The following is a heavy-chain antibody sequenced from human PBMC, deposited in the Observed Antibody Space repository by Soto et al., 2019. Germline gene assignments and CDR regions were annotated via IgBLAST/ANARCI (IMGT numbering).Heavy chain of an antibody. Sequence: GGSLRLACAASGVTFSSYSMNWVRQAPGKGLEWVSYISSSSSTIYYADSVKGRFTISRGNAKNSLYLQMNSLRDEDTAVYYCAREAGTWHLPLNWFDPWGQGTLVTVSS. V-gene: IGHV3-48*02. J-gene: IGHJ5*02. CDR3: AREAGTWHLPLNWFDP. CDR1: GVTFSSYS. D-gene: IGHD6-19*01. CDR2: ISSSSSTI.